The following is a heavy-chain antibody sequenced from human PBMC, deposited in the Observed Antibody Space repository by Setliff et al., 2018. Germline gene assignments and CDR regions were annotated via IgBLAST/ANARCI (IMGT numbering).Heavy chain of an antibody. D-gene: IGHD1-1*01. J-gene: IGHJ3*01. CDR3: RQAVVGRDVFDV. CDR2: INQSGGG. V-gene: IGHV4-34*01. CDR1: GESFDTYY. Sequence: SETLSLTCNVFGESFDTYYWSWIRQPPGKGLEWFGEINQSGGGDYNPSFKGRVTISVXXXKKQFSLTLRYVTAADTALYYCRQAVVGRDVFDVWGQGTVVTVSS.